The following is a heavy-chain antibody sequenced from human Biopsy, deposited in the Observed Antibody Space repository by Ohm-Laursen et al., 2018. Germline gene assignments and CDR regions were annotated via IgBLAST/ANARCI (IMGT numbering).Heavy chain of an antibody. Sequence: SSVKVSCKASGATFSNYAVNWLRQAPGQGLEWMGGINPMFGTAKYAQRFQGRVTITADKSTSTADMELSSLRSDDTAVYYCARSFGVVINFEHNWFDPWGQGTLVTVSS. CDR2: INPMFGTA. D-gene: IGHD3-3*01. CDR3: ARSFGVVINFEHNWFDP. J-gene: IGHJ5*02. CDR1: GATFSNYA. V-gene: IGHV1-69*06.